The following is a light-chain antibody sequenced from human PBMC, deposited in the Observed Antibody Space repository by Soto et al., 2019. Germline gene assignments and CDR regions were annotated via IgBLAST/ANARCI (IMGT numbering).Light chain of an antibody. V-gene: IGKV3-11*01. CDR2: DAS. J-gene: IGKJ1*01. CDR3: QQRSNWPQWT. Sequence: EIVLTQSPATLSLSPGERATLSCRASQSVSSYLAWYQQKPGQAPRLLIYDASNRATGIPARFSGSGSGTDFTLTISSLEPEDFAVYHCQQRSNWPQWTFGQGTKV. CDR1: QSVSSY.